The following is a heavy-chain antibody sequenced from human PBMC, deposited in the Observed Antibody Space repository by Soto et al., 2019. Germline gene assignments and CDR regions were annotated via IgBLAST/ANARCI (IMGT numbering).Heavy chain of an antibody. D-gene: IGHD1-20*01. J-gene: IGHJ4*02. Sequence: EVQLVESGGGLVQPGGSLRLSCAASGFTFSSYWIHWVRQAPGKGLVWVSRINSDGSSTTYADSGKGRFTISRDNAKNTLYLQMNSLRAEDTAVYYCAREGNNWDDGFDYWGQGTLVTVSS. V-gene: IGHV3-74*01. CDR1: GFTFSSYW. CDR3: AREGNNWDDGFDY. CDR2: INSDGSST.